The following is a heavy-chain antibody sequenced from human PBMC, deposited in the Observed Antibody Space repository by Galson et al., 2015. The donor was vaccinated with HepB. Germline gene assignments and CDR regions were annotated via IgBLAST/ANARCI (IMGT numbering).Heavy chain of an antibody. CDR2: INAGNGNT. CDR3: AGADCSGGSCYSYGY. Sequence: SVKVSCKASGYTFTSYAMHWVRQAPGQRLEWMGWINAGNGNTKYSQKFQGRVTITRDTSASTAYMELSSLRSEDTAVYYCAGADCSGGSCYSYGYWGQGTLVTVSS. CDR1: GYTFTSYA. D-gene: IGHD2-15*01. V-gene: IGHV1-3*01. J-gene: IGHJ4*02.